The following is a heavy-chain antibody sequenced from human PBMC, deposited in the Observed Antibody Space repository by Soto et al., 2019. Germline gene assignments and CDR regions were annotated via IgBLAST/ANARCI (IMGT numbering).Heavy chain of an antibody. CDR3: AQGTRATAPNWFDY. CDR1: GFTFDDYA. V-gene: IGHV3-9*01. Sequence: EVQLVESGGGLVQPGRSLRLSCAASGFTFDDYAIHWVRQIPGKGLEWVSGISWNSGKIDYADSVNGRFTISRDNAKNYLYLQMNSLRAEDTALYYCAQGTRATAPNWFDYWGQGTLVTVSS. CDR2: ISWNSGKI. J-gene: IGHJ5*01. D-gene: IGHD2-2*01.